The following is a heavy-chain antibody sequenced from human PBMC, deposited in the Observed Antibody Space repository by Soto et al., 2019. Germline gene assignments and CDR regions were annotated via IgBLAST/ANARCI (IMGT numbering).Heavy chain of an antibody. CDR2: INPNSGGT. D-gene: IGHD1-26*01. CDR3: ARGLGATPPNGMDV. Sequence: QVQLVQSGAEVKKPGASVKVSCKASGYTFTGYYMHWVRQAPGQGLEWMGWINPNSGGTNYAQKFQGWVTMTRDTXXSTAYMELSRLRSDDTAVYYCARGLGATPPNGMDVWGQGTTVTVSS. V-gene: IGHV1-2*04. J-gene: IGHJ6*02. CDR1: GYTFTGYY.